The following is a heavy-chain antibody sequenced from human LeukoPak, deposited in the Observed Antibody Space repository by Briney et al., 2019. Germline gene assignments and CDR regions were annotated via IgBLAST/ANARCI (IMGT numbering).Heavy chain of an antibody. Sequence: PSETLSLTCSVSGGSISSYYWSWNRQPAGKGLEWIGRIYTSGSTKYNPSLKSRVTMSVDTYRNEFSLTLNSVTAADTAVYYCARESTDHPYYDFWGQGTLVTVSS. J-gene: IGHJ4*02. CDR1: GGSISSYY. V-gene: IGHV4-4*07. CDR2: IYTSGST. D-gene: IGHD1-14*01. CDR3: ARESTDHPYYDF.